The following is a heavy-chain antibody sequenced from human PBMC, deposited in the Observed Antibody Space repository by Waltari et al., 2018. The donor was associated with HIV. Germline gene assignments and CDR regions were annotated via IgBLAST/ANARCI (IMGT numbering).Heavy chain of an antibody. Sequence: EVQLVESGGGSFQPGGSLRLSCAAPGFTFSNYWMHWVRQAPGKGLVWVSRINSDGSSTSYADSVKGRFTISRDNAKNTVYLQMNSLRAEDTAVYYCARGGSKPLDYWGQGTLVTVSS. CDR1: GFTFSNYW. CDR2: INSDGSST. J-gene: IGHJ4*02. V-gene: IGHV3-74*01. D-gene: IGHD4-4*01. CDR3: ARGGSKPLDY.